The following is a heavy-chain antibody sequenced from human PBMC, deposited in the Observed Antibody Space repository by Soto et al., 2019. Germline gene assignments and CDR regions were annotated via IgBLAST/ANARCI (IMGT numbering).Heavy chain of an antibody. Sequence: QVHLVQSGAEVKKPGASVKVSCKTSGFTFTNYGITWVRQAPGQGLEWMGWSSADNRNTHYAQKFQGRVTMTTDTSTTTAYMELRSLRSDDTALYYCSRDVSYGSERSDYWGQGTLVTVSS. V-gene: IGHV1-18*01. CDR3: SRDVSYGSERSDY. CDR1: GFTFTNYG. D-gene: IGHD3-10*01. CDR2: SSADNRNT. J-gene: IGHJ4*02.